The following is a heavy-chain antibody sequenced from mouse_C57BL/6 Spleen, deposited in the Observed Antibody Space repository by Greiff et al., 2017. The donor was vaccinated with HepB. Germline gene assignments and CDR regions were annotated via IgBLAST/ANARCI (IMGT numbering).Heavy chain of an antibody. Sequence: VQLQQSGPELVKPGASVKISCKASGYTFTDYYMNWVKQSHGKSLEWIGDINPNNGGTSYNQKFKGKATLTVDKSSGTAYMELRSLTSEDSAVYYCARNGYYGSSYNMDYWGQGTSVTVSS. CDR2: INPNNGGT. D-gene: IGHD1-1*01. J-gene: IGHJ4*01. V-gene: IGHV1-26*01. CDR1: GYTFTDYY. CDR3: ARNGYYGSSYNMDY.